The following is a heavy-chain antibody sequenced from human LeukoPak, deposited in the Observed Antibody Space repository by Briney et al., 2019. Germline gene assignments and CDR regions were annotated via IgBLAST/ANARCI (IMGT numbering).Heavy chain of an antibody. CDR2: ISYDGSNK. J-gene: IGHJ6*02. CDR3: AKDGRFGELLSPGIRYYYGMDV. Sequence: GGSLRLSCAASGFTFSSYGMHWVRQAPGKGLEWVAVISYDGSNKYYADSVKGRFTISRDNSKNTLYLQMNSLRAEDTAVYYCAKDGRFGELLSPGIRYYYGMDVWGQGTTVTVSS. V-gene: IGHV3-30*18. D-gene: IGHD3-10*01. CDR1: GFTFSSYG.